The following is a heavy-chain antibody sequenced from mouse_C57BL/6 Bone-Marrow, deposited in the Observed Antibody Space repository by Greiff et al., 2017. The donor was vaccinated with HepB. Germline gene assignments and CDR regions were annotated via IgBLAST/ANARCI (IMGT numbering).Heavy chain of an antibody. V-gene: IGHV1-81*01. Sequence: QVQLKESGAELARPGASVKLSCKASGYTFTSYGISWVKQRTGQGLEWIGEIYPRSGNTYYNEKFKGKATLTADKSSSTAYMELRSLTSEDSAVYFCAKDYDYGFAYWGQGTLVTVSA. CDR1: GYTFTSYG. D-gene: IGHD2-4*01. CDR3: AKDYDYGFAY. J-gene: IGHJ3*01. CDR2: IYPRSGNT.